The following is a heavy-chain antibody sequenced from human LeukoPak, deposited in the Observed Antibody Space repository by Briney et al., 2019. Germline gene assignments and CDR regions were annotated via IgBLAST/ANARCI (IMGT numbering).Heavy chain of an antibody. J-gene: IGHJ4*02. CDR2: IYYSGST. CDR3: ARATLYSYGRPY. CDR1: GGSISSSSYY. V-gene: IGHV4-39*07. D-gene: IGHD5-18*01. Sequence: SETLSLTCTVSGGSISSSSYYWGWIRQPPGKGLEWIGSIYYSGSTYYNPSLKSRVTISVDTSKNQFSLKLSSVTAADTAVYYCARATLYSYGRPYWGQGTLVTVSS.